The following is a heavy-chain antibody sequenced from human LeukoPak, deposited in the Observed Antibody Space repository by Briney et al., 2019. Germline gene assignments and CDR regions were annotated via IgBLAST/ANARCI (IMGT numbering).Heavy chain of an antibody. CDR3: ARDRIAARPYDY. CDR2: IIPIPGIA. V-gene: IGHV1-69*04. Sequence: ASVKVSCKASGGTFSSYAISWVRQAPGQGREWMGRIIPIPGIANYAQKFQGRVTITADKSTSTAYMELSSLRSEDTAVYYCARDRIAARPYDYWGQGTLVTVSS. CDR1: GGTFSSYA. D-gene: IGHD6-6*01. J-gene: IGHJ4*02.